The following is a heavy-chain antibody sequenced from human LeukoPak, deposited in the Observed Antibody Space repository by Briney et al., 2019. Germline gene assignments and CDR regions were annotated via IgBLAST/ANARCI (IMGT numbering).Heavy chain of an antibody. CDR3: ARGRYSSGWYLTLFDY. CDR1: GGSFSGYY. V-gene: IGHV4-34*01. D-gene: IGHD6-19*01. Sequence: PSETLSLTCAVYGGSFSGYYWGWIRQAPGEGLEWIGNIYYGGSTDYNPSLQSRVTISVDTSKNQFSLKLSSVTAADTAVYYCARGRYSSGWYLTLFDYWGQGTLVTVSS. CDR2: IYYGGST. J-gene: IGHJ4*02.